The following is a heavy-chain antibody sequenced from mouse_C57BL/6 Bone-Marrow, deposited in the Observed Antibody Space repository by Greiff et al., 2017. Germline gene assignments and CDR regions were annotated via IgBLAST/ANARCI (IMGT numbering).Heavy chain of an antibody. V-gene: IGHV5-17*01. CDR2: ISSGSSTI. CDR1: GFTFSDYG. J-gene: IGHJ2*01. Sequence: EVKLVESGGGLVKPGGSLKLSCAASGFTFSDYGMHWVRQAPEKGLEWVAYISSGSSTIYYADTVKGRFTISRDNAKNTLFLQMTSLRSEDTAMYYCARPYDYDRGLYFDYWGQGTTLTVSS. D-gene: IGHD2-4*01. CDR3: ARPYDYDRGLYFDY.